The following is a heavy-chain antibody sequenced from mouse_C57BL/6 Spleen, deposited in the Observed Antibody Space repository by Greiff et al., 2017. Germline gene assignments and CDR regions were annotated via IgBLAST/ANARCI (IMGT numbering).Heavy chain of an antibody. V-gene: IGHV1-61*01. CDR2: IYPSDSAT. Sequence: QVQLQQPGAELVRPGSSVKLSCKASGYTFTSYWMDWVKQRPGQGLEWIGNIYPSDSATHSNQKFKDKATLTVDQSSSTAYMQLSSLTSEDSAVDYGARSKTAHAMDYWGQGTSVTVSS. J-gene: IGHJ4*01. D-gene: IGHD3-2*01. CDR3: ARSKTAHAMDY. CDR1: GYTFTSYW.